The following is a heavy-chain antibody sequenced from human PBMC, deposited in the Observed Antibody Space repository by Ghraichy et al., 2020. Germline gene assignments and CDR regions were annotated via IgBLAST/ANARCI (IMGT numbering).Heavy chain of an antibody. CDR2: IYTSGST. CDR3: ARDGLRGDGYNYYYYYYGMDV. J-gene: IGHJ6*02. D-gene: IGHD5-24*01. V-gene: IGHV4-61*02. CDR1: GGSISSGSYY. Sequence: SETLSLTCTVSGGSISSGSYYWSWIRQPAGKGLEWIGRIYTSGSTNYNPSLKSRVTISVDTSKNQFSLKLSSVTAADTAVYYCARDGLRGDGYNYYYYYYGMDVWGQGTTVTVSS.